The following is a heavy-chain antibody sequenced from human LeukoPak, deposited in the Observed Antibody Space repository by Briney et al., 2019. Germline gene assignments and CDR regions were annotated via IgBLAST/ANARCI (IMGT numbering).Heavy chain of an antibody. J-gene: IGHJ5*02. Sequence: PSETLSLTCTVSVGSISSYYWSWIRQPPGPGLEWIGYIYYSGSTNYNPSLKSRVTISVDTSKNQFSLKLSSVTAADTAVYYCARDLNYDFWSGWFDPWGQGTLVTVSS. V-gene: IGHV4-59*01. CDR1: VGSISSYY. CDR2: IYYSGST. CDR3: ARDLNYDFWSGWFDP. D-gene: IGHD3-3*01.